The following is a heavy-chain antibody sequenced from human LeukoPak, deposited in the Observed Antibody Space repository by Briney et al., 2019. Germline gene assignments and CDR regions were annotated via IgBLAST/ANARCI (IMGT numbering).Heavy chain of an antibody. CDR1: GFTFSSYS. V-gene: IGHV3-21*01. J-gene: IGHJ3*02. CDR3: ARSLVGATSGDAFDI. Sequence: GGSLRLSCAASGFTFSSYSMNWVRQAPGKGLEWVSSISSSSSYIYYADSVKGRFTISRDNAKNSLYLQMNSLRAEDTAVYYCARSLVGATSGDAFDIWGQGTMVTVSS. CDR2: ISSSSSYI. D-gene: IGHD1-26*01.